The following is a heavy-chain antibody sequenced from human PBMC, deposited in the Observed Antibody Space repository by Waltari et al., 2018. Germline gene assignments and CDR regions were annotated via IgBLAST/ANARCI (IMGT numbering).Heavy chain of an antibody. CDR2: LSRGGGTI. J-gene: IGHJ5*02. Sequence: VQLVESGGGLVRPGGSLRLSCAASGFTFSNYNFNWVRQAPGKGLEWVSFLSRGGGTIFYPESVKGRFTISRDDAKSSLYLQMNSLRAEDTAVYYCVREGSGFDPWGQGTQVTVSS. CDR3: VREGSGFDP. V-gene: IGHV3-48*03. D-gene: IGHD1-26*01. CDR1: GFTFSNYN.